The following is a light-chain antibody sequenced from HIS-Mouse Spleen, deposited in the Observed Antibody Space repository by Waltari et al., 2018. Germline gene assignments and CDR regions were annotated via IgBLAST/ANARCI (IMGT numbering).Light chain of an antibody. CDR1: SRDVGCYNS. V-gene: IGLV2-14*03. Sequence: QSALTQPASVSGSPGQSITISCTGPSRDVGCYNSVSWYQQHPGKAPKLMIYDVSNRPSGVSNRFSGSKSGNTASLTISGLQAEDEADYYCSSYTSSSTLWVFGGGTKLTVL. CDR3: SSYTSSSTLWV. CDR2: DVS. J-gene: IGLJ3*02.